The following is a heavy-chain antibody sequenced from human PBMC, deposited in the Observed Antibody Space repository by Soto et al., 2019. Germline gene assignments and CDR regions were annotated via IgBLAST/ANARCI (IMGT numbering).Heavy chain of an antibody. Sequence: EVQLLESGGGLVQPGGSLRLSCAASGFTFSSNGMSWVRQAPGKGLEWVSGISSSAGSTYYADSVKGRFTISRDNYMNTLYLEMNSLRADDTAVYYCARSRFYCSSTSCYFDYWGQGTLVTVSS. CDR2: ISSSAGST. CDR3: ARSRFYCSSTSCYFDY. CDR1: GFTFSSNG. D-gene: IGHD2-2*01. J-gene: IGHJ4*02. V-gene: IGHV3-23*01.